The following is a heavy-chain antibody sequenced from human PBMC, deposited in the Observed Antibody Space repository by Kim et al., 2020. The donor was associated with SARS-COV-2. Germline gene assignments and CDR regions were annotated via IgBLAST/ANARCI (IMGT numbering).Heavy chain of an antibody. CDR1: GFTFSSYW. Sequence: GGSLRLSCAASGFTFSSYWMSWVRQAPGKGLERVANIKQDGSEKYYVDSVKGRFTISRDNAKNSLYLQMNSLRAEDTAVYYCAREGTQQLGNPGPLDFDYCGQGTLVTVSS. V-gene: IGHV3-7*03. D-gene: IGHD6-13*01. CDR3: AREGTQQLGNPGPLDFDY. J-gene: IGHJ4*02. CDR2: IKQDGSEK.